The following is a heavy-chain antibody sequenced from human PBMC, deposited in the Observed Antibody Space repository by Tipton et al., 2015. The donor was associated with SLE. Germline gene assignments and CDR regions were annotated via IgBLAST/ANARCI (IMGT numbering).Heavy chain of an antibody. CDR3: ARTATYYYDDSDHTRTRYFDC. Sequence: QLVQSGAEVKPSQTLSLTCGISGDSVSSDSVAWNWIRQSPSGGLEWLGRTYYRSQWFHDYAVSVKSRITINPDTSKNQFSLLLNSVTPEDTAVYFCARTATYYYDDSDHTRTRYFDCWGQGSLVTVSS. V-gene: IGHV6-1*01. J-gene: IGHJ4*02. D-gene: IGHD3-22*01. CDR2: TYYRSQWFH. CDR1: GDSVSSDSVA.